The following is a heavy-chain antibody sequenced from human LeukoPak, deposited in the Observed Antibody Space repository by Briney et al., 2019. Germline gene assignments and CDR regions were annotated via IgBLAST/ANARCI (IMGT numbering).Heavy chain of an antibody. CDR1: GDSVSSNNGA. D-gene: IGHD6-19*01. CDR3: ARDFGNTGWYTFDY. CDR2: TYYRSKWYN. J-gene: IGHJ4*02. Sequence: SQTLSLTCAISGDSVSSNNGAWTWIRQSPSRGLEWLGRTYYRSKWYNDYAESMKGRITINPDTSKNQFSLQLNSVTPDDTAVYYCARDFGNTGWYTFDYWGQGSLVTVSS. V-gene: IGHV6-1*01.